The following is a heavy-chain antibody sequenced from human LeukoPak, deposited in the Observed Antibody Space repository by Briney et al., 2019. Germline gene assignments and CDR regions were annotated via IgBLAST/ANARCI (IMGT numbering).Heavy chain of an antibody. CDR1: GYSFTNYL. CDR3: VRELSGGAFDY. V-gene: IGHV1-46*01. CDR2: INPSSGDT. D-gene: IGHD3-10*01. Sequence: GASVKLSCKASGYSFTNYLIHWMRQAPGQGLEWLGIINPSSGDTSYAQNFQGRVTTSRDTSTTTVYMELSSLRSEDTAVYYCVRELSGGAFDYWGQGTLVTVSS. J-gene: IGHJ4*02.